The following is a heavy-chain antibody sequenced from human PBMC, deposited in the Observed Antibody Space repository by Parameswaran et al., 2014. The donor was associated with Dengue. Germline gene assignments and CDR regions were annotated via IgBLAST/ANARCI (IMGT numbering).Heavy chain of an antibody. D-gene: IGHD6-13*01. J-gene: IGHJ6*03. CDR2: MNPNSGNT. Sequence: WVRQAPGQGLEWMGWMNPNSGNTGYAQKFQGRVTITRNTSISTAYMELSSLRSEDTAVYYCARAPTAAGTLHLFYYYYMDVWGKGTTVTVSS. V-gene: IGHV1-8*03. CDR3: ARAPTAAGTLHLFYYYYMDV.